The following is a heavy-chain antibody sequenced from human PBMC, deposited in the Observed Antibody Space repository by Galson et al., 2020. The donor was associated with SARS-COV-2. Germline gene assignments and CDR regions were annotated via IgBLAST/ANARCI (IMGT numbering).Heavy chain of an antibody. D-gene: IGHD3-16*01. CDR2: ISYDGSNK. J-gene: IGHJ6*02. Sequence: TGGSLRLSCAASGFTFSSYAMHWVRQAPGKGLEWVAVISYDGSNKYYDDSVKGRFTISRDNTKNTLHLQMNSLRAEDTAVYYCARDGRAYWNYYHGMDDWGQGTTVTVSS. CDR1: GFTFSSYA. V-gene: IGHV3-30*14. CDR3: ARDGRAYWNYYHGMDD.